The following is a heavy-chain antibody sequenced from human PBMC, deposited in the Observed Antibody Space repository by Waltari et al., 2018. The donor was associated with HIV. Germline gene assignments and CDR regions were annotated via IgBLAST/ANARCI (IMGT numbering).Heavy chain of an antibody. V-gene: IGHV4-59*01. CDR1: GGSMNRYY. CDR3: VRGSLVYSIVTGYSRGAFDL. J-gene: IGHJ3*01. D-gene: IGHD3-9*01. CDR2: MYDGVST. Sequence: QVPLQDSGPRLLKPSETLSLTCSVSGGSMNRYYWNWIRQAPGKGLEWVGYMYDGVSTDDNPSHKRRATISVDTSKNRFSLRLTSMTAADTAFYYCVRGSLVYSIVTGYSRGAFDLWGRGTVVIVSS.